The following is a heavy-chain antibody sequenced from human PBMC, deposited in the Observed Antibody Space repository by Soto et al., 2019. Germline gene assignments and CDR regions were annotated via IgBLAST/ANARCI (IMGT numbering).Heavy chain of an antibody. CDR1: GFTASSNY. CDR3: ANGDYSNEYFEH. D-gene: IGHD4-17*01. V-gene: IGHV3-53*01. CDR2: IFSGGST. Sequence: PGGSLRLSCAASGFTASSNYMSWVRQAPGEGLEWVPVIFSGGSTYYADSVKGRFTISRDNSKTTLYLQMNSLRVEDTAVYYCANGDYSNEYFEHWGQGTLVTVSS. J-gene: IGHJ1*01.